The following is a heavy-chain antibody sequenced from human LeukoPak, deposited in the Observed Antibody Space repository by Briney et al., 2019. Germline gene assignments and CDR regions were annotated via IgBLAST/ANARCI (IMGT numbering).Heavy chain of an antibody. CDR3: AKDLREWYYDPNGNYFAYGMDV. Sequence: PGGSLRLSCAASGFTFRKHYMSWIRQAPGRGPEWVAYIGASGSTIYYRDSVNGRFTISRDNAKNSLHLQMNSLRGEDTAVYYCAKDLREWYYDPNGNYFAYGMDVWGQGTTVVVSS. CDR2: IGASGSTI. J-gene: IGHJ6*02. CDR1: GFTFRKHY. D-gene: IGHD3-22*01. V-gene: IGHV3-11*01.